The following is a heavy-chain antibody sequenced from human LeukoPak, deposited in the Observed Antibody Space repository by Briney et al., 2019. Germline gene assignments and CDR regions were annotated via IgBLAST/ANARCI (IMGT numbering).Heavy chain of an antibody. CDR1: GFTFDDYA. D-gene: IGHD6-6*01. CDR2: ISWNSGSI. J-gene: IGHJ5*02. V-gene: IGHV3-9*01. CDR3: AKAGSYAARPGALLLNWFDP. Sequence: PGRSLRLSCAASGFTFDDYAMHWVRQAPGKGLEWVSGISWNSGSIGYADSVKGRFTISRDNAKNSLYLQMNSLRAEDTALYYCAKAGSYAARPGALLLNWFDPWGQGALVTVSS.